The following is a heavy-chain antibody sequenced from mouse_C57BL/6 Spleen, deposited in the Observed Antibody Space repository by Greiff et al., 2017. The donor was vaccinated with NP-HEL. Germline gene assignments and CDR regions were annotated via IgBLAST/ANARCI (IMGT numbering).Heavy chain of an antibody. Sequence: QVQLKQPGAELVKPGASVKMSCKASGYTFTSYWITWVKQRPGQGLEWIGDIYPGSGSTNYNEKFKSKATLTVDTSSSTAYMQLSSLTSEDSAVYYCARWRDLLCDAMDYWGQGTSVTVSS. CDR3: ARWRDLLCDAMDY. CDR2: IYPGSGST. V-gene: IGHV1-55*01. CDR1: GYTFTSYW. J-gene: IGHJ4*01. D-gene: IGHD2-1*01.